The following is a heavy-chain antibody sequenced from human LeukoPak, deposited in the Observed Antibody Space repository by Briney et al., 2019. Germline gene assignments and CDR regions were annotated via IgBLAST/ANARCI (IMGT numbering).Heavy chain of an antibody. Sequence: GASVKVSCKVSGYTLTELSMHWVRQAPGKGLEWMGGFDPGDGETIYAQKFQGRVTMTEDTSTDTAYMELSSLRSEDTAVYYCATVGALRYFDWLLYFDYWGQGTLVTVSS. D-gene: IGHD3-9*01. CDR1: GYTLTELS. CDR2: FDPGDGET. CDR3: ATVGALRYFDWLLYFDY. V-gene: IGHV1-24*01. J-gene: IGHJ4*02.